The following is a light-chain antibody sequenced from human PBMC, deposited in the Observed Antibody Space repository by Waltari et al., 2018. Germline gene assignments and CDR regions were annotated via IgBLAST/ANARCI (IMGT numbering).Light chain of an antibody. CDR1: SGHRCYA. Sequence: QLVLTQSPSASASLGASVKLTCTLRSGHRCYAIAWHQQQPEKGPRYLMKLNSDGSHSKGDGIPDRFSGSSSGAERYLTISSLQSEDEADYYCQTWGTGIVVFGGGTKLTVL. CDR2: LNSDGSH. CDR3: QTWGTGIVV. J-gene: IGLJ2*01. V-gene: IGLV4-69*01.